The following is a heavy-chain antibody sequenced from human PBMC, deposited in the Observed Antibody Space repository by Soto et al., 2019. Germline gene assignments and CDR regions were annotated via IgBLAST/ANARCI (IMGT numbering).Heavy chain of an antibody. Sequence: QVPLVQSGAEVKKPGASVKVSCKASGYTFTSYGISWVRQSPGQGLEWMGWISAYNGNTNNAQKFQGRVAVTTDTSTSTAYMELMNLRSDDTAVSYCARTSGYSSTDNWFDPWGQGTLVTVSS. CDR1: GYTFTSYG. V-gene: IGHV1-18*01. J-gene: IGHJ5*02. CDR3: ARTSGYSSTDNWFDP. D-gene: IGHD6-13*01. CDR2: ISAYNGNT.